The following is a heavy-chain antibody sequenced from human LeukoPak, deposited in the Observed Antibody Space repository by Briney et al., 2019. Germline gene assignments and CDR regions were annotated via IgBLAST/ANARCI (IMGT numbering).Heavy chain of an antibody. D-gene: IGHD2/OR15-2a*01. Sequence: GSLRLSCAASGFTFISYAMNWVRQAPGKGLEWVSAINGRGDNTYYADSVKGRFTISRDNSKSTLFLQMNSLRAEDTAIYYCAKDRVSPGFNLFDPWGQGTLVTVSS. J-gene: IGHJ5*02. CDR3: AKDRVSPGFNLFDP. CDR2: INGRGDNT. V-gene: IGHV3-23*01. CDR1: GFTFISYA.